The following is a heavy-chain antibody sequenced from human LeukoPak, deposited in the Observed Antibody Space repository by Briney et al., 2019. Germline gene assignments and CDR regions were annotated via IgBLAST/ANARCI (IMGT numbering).Heavy chain of an antibody. Sequence: GASLRLSCAASGFTFSSYAMSWVRQAPGKGLEWVSYISSSGSTIYYADSVKGRFTISRDNAKNSLYLQMNSLRAEDTAVYYCARGDYYGSGSYYPTPDYWGQGTLVTVSS. CDR3: ARGDYYGSGSYYPTPDY. J-gene: IGHJ4*02. CDR1: GFTFSSYA. D-gene: IGHD3-10*01. V-gene: IGHV3-48*04. CDR2: ISSSGSTI.